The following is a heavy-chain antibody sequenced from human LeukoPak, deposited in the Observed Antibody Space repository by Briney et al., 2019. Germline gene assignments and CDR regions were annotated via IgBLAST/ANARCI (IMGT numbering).Heavy chain of an antibody. CDR3: AKDLNEIAAAAPDY. J-gene: IGHJ4*02. V-gene: IGHV3-23*01. CDR1: GFTFSSYA. CDR2: ISGSGGGT. Sequence: PGGSLRLSCAASGFTFSSYAMSWVRQAPGKGLEWVSAISGSGGGTYYADFVKGRFTISRDNSKNTLYLQMNSLRAEDTAVYYCAKDLNEIAAAAPDYWGQGTLVTVSS. D-gene: IGHD6-13*01.